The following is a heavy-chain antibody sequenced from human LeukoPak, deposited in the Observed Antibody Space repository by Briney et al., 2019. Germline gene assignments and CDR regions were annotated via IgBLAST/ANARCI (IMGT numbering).Heavy chain of an antibody. Sequence: GGSLRLSCAASGFTFSGSWMHWVRQAPEKGLVWVSRINGDGSGTRYADSVKGRFTISRDNAKNTLYLQMNSLRAEDTAVYYCVRDIVVVGFDYWGQGTLVTVSS. CDR2: INGDGSGT. V-gene: IGHV3-74*01. J-gene: IGHJ4*02. CDR1: GFTFSGSW. CDR3: VRDIVVVGFDY. D-gene: IGHD3-22*01.